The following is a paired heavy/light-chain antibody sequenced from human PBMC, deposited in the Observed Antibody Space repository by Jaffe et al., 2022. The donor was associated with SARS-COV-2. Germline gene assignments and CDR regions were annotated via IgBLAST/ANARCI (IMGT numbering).Heavy chain of an antibody. CDR3: ARNIDFEFGVFYYYYMDV. Sequence: QVHLQESGPGLVKPSETLSLACSVSGGSMTSGYWSWIRQPPGKGLEWVGSVFHSGRTKYSPSLQSRASISIDTSKNEFFLKVTSATAADTAVYFCARNIDFEFGVFYYYYMDVWGEGTTVTVSS. CDR2: VFHSGRT. CDR1: GGSMTSGY. D-gene: IGHD3-3*01. J-gene: IGHJ6*03. V-gene: IGHV4-59*01.
Light chain of an antibody. J-gene: IGLJ1*01. CDR2: DVR. CDR3: CSYTENNLYV. CDR1: RSDIGANDY. V-gene: IGLV2-14*03. Sequence: QSALTQPASVSGSPGQSISISCTGSRSDIGANDYVSWYQQHPGKAPKVLISDVRHRPAGVSDRFSGSKSANTASLTISGLRAEDEADYFCCSYTENNLYVFGTGTKVTVL.